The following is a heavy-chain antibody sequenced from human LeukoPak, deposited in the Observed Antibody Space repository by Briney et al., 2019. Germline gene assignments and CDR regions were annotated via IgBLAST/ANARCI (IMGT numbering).Heavy chain of an antibody. V-gene: IGHV1-8*01. Sequence: ASVKVSCKASGYTFTSYDINWVRQATGQGLEWMGWMNPNSGNTGYAQKFQGRVTMTRNTSISTAYMELSSLRSEDTAVYYCAREHDFWSGYDYWGQGTLVTVSS. J-gene: IGHJ4*02. CDR1: GYTFTSYD. CDR2: MNPNSGNT. CDR3: AREHDFWSGYDY. D-gene: IGHD3-3*01.